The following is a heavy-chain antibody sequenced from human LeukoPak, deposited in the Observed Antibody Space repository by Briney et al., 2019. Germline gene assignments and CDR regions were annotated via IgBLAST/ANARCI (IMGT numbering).Heavy chain of an antibody. CDR3: AGGLGFLVDP. D-gene: IGHD3-3*01. CDR1: GFTLSTYW. CDR2: IKQDGSER. V-gene: IGHV3-7*05. Sequence: GGSLRLSCTASGFTLSTYWMTWARQAPGKGLEWVANIKQDGSERYYVNSVKGRFTISRDNAKNSLYLQMNSLRAEDTAVYYCAGGLGFLVDPWGQGTLVTVSS. J-gene: IGHJ5*02.